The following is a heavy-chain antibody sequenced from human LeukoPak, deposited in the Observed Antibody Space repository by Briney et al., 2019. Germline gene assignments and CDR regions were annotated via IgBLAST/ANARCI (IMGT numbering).Heavy chain of an antibody. V-gene: IGHV4-59*01. Sequence: PSETLSLTCTVSGGSISTYYWNWIRQLPGKGLEWIGSIHYTGSTNYNPSLKSRVTISLDTTKNQFSLKLNSVTAADTAVYYCARTNAFENWGQGTMVTVSS. CDR2: IHYTGST. CDR1: GGSISTYY. CDR3: ARTNAFEN. J-gene: IGHJ3*02.